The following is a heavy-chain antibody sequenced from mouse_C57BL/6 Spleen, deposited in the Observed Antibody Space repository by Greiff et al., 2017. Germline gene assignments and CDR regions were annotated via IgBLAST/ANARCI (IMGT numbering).Heavy chain of an antibody. Sequence: VQLKESGGGLVKPGGSLKLSCAASGFTFSDYGMHWVRQAPEKGLEWVAYISSGSSTIYYADTVKGRFTISRDNAKNTLFLQMTSLWSEDTAMYYCAITSPLDYWGQGTTLTVSS. CDR3: AITSPLDY. CDR2: ISSGSSTI. D-gene: IGHD2-12*01. J-gene: IGHJ2*01. V-gene: IGHV5-17*01. CDR1: GFTFSDYG.